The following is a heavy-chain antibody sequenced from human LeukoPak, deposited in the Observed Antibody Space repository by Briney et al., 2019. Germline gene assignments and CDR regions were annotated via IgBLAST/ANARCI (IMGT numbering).Heavy chain of an antibody. V-gene: IGHV3-20*04. CDR1: GFTFDDYG. D-gene: IGHD3-22*01. CDR2: INWNGGST. J-gene: IGHJ4*02. Sequence: PGGSLRLSCAASGFTFDDYGMSWVRQAPGKGLEWVSGINWNGGSTGYADSVKGRFTISRDNAKNTLYLQMNSLRAEDTAVYYCAKGTQYYYDSSGYYHYWGQGTLVTVSS. CDR3: AKGTQYYYDSSGYYHY.